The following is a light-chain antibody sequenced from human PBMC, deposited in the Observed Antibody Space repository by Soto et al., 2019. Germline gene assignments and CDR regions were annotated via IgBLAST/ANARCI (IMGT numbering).Light chain of an antibody. CDR1: HTVRNNY. Sequence: VLTQSPGPLALSTGERATLSCRAVHTVRNNYLAWYQQKPGQARRLLIYDASSRATGIPDRFSGGGYGKDFTLTISRLEHEDFAVYYCQQFSSYQLTFGGGTKVDIK. V-gene: IGKV3-20*01. CDR2: DAS. CDR3: QQFSSYQLT. J-gene: IGKJ4*01.